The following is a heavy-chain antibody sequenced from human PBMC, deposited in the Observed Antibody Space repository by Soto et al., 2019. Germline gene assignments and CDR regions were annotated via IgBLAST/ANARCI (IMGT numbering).Heavy chain of an antibody. V-gene: IGHV3-43*02. Sequence: GGSLRLSCAASGFTFDDYAMHWVRQAPGKGLEWVSLISGDGGSTYYADSVKGRFTISRDNSKNSLYLQMNSLRTEDTALYYCAKDMCVVKIGSYGSGSYYSPFDYWGQGTLVTVSS. CDR1: GFTFDDYA. J-gene: IGHJ4*02. D-gene: IGHD3-10*01. CDR3: AKDMCVVKIGSYGSGSYYSPFDY. CDR2: ISGDGGST.